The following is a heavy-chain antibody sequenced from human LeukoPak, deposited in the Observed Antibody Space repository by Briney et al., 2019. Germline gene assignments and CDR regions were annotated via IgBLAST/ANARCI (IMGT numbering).Heavy chain of an antibody. CDR3: ARKAEQWLVPDDASDI. Sequence: GASVKVSCKTSGYTFTSYGISWVRQAPGQGLEWMGWISAYNGNTNYAQKLQGRVTMTTDTSTSAAYMELRSLRSDDTAVYYCARKAEQWLVPDDASDIWGQGTMVTVSS. CDR2: ISAYNGNT. V-gene: IGHV1-18*01. CDR1: GYTFTSYG. J-gene: IGHJ3*02. D-gene: IGHD6-19*01.